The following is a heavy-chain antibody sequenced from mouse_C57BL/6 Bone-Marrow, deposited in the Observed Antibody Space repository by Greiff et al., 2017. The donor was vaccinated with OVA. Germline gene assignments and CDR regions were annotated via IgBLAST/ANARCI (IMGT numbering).Heavy chain of an antibody. CDR1: GYTFTDYY. CDR2: INPNNGGT. D-gene: IGHD1-1*01. V-gene: IGHV1-26*01. Sequence: EVQLQQSGPELVKPGASVKISCKASGYTFTDYYMNWVKQSHGKSLEWIGDINPNNGGTSYNQKFKGKATLTVDKSSSTAYMELRSLTSEDSAVYYCAREAYYYGSSYGGYFDVWGTGTTVTVSS. J-gene: IGHJ1*03. CDR3: AREAYYYGSSYGGYFDV.